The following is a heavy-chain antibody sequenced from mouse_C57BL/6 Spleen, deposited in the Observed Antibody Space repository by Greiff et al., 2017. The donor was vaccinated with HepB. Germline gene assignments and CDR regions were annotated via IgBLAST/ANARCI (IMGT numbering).Heavy chain of an antibody. Sequence: QVQLQQPGAELVRPGSSVKLSCKASGYTFTSYWMHWVKQRPIQGLEWIGNIDPSDSETHYNQKFKDKATLTVDKSSSTAYMQLSSLTSEDSAVYYGARSDTVTNYYAMDYWGQGTSVTVSS. CDR3: ARSDTVTNYYAMDY. CDR2: IDPSDSET. D-gene: IGHD2-5*01. V-gene: IGHV1-52*01. CDR1: GYTFTSYW. J-gene: IGHJ4*01.